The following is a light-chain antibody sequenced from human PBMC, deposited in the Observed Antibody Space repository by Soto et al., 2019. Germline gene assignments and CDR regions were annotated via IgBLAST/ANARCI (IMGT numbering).Light chain of an antibody. CDR2: DAS. Sequence: DIQRTQSPSTLSASVGGRVTITCRASQSISSLLAWYQQKPGKAPNLLIYDASSLESGVPSRFSGSGSGAEFTLTISSLQPDDFATYYCQQYTSYSRPFGQLTNVDI. CDR3: QQYTSYSRP. J-gene: IGKJ1*01. V-gene: IGKV1-5*01. CDR1: QSISSL.